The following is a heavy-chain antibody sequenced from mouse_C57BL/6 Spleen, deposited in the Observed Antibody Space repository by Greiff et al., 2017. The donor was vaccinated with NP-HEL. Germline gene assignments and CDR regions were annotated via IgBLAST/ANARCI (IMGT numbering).Heavy chain of an antibody. CDR3: AHGSTASLYYYAMDY. Sequence: EVQLQQSGPELVKPGASVKISCKASGYTFTDYYMNWVKQSHGKSLEWIGDINPNNGGTSYNQKFKGKATLTVDKSSSTAYMELRSLTSEDSAVYYCAHGSTASLYYYAMDYWGQGTSVTVSS. CDR2: INPNNGGT. J-gene: IGHJ4*01. V-gene: IGHV1-26*01. CDR1: GYTFTDYY. D-gene: IGHD6-1*01.